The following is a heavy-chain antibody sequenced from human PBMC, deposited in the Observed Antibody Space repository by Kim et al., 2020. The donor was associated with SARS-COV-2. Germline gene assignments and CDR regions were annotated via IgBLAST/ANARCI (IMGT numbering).Heavy chain of an antibody. CDR2: EDGET. D-gene: IGHD3-10*01. CDR3: ADPPGGY. J-gene: IGHJ4*02. Sequence: EDGETIYAQKFQGRITMTEDTSTDTAYMELSSLRSEDTAVYYCADPPGGYWGQGTLVTVSS. V-gene: IGHV1-24*01.